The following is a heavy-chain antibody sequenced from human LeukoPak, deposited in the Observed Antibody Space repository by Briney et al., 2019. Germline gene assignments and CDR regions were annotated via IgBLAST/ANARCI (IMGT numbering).Heavy chain of an antibody. CDR1: GFTFSSYA. Sequence: GGSLGLSCAASGFTFSSYAMHWVRQAPGKGLEWVAVISYDGSNKYYADSVKGRFTISRDNSKNTLYLQMNSLRAEDTAVYYCARDGKSGWSGRYYFDYWGQGTLVTVSS. J-gene: IGHJ4*02. CDR3: ARDGKSGWSGRYYFDY. V-gene: IGHV3-30-3*01. CDR2: ISYDGSNK. D-gene: IGHD6-19*01.